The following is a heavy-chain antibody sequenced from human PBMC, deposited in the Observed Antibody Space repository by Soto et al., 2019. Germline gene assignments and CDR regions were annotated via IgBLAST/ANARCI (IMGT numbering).Heavy chain of an antibody. CDR2: IIPIFGTA. CDR3: AVLSGGTPRWGDVDY. Sequence: QVQLVQSGAEVKKPGSSVKVSCKASGGTFSSYAISWVRQAPGQGLEWMGGIIPIFGTANNAQKFQGRVTITADESTSTAYMELSSLSSEDTAVYYCAVLSGGTPRWGDVDYWGQGTLVTVAS. D-gene: IGHD1-26*01. J-gene: IGHJ4*02. CDR1: GGTFSSYA. V-gene: IGHV1-69*01.